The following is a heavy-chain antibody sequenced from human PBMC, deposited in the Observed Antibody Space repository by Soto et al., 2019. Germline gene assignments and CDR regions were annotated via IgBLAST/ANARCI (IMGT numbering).Heavy chain of an antibody. CDR3: ARRRSSGEPYYFDY. J-gene: IGHJ4*02. CDR2: VYYSGNT. D-gene: IGHD3-10*01. CDR1: GDSISNYY. Sequence: SETLSLTCTVSGDSISNYYCHWIRQAPGKGLEWLAYVYYSGNTNYNPSLKSRATISVDTSNNQSSLKLTSVTAADTAVYYCARRRSSGEPYYFDYWGQGTPVTVSS. V-gene: IGHV4-59*08.